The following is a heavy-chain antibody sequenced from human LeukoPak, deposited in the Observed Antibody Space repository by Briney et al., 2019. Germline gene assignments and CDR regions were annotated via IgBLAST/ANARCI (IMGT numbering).Heavy chain of an antibody. CDR3: TSHTGTGDAFRPFHI. CDR2: ISGSGGST. CDR1: GFTFSTYA. J-gene: IGHJ3*02. D-gene: IGHD2-21*02. V-gene: IGHV3-23*01. Sequence: GGSLRLSCAASGFTFSTYAMSWVRQAPGKGLEWVSAISGSGGSTYYADSVKGRFTISRDNAKNSLYLQMNSLRAEDTAVYYCTSHTGTGDAFRPFHIWGQGTMVTVSS.